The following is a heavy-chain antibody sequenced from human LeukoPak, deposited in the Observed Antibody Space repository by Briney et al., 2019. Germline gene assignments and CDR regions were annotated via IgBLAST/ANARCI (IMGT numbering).Heavy chain of an antibody. CDR1: GFSFSRFW. CDR3: ARDLNSGYYDY. D-gene: IGHD3-22*01. Sequence: GGSLRLSCAASGFSFSRFWMNWVRQAPGRGLEWVAHINQDGSEKNYADSVKGRFTISRDNDKNSLYLLMDSLRAEDTAVYYCARDLNSGYYDYWGQGTLGTVSS. CDR2: INQDGSEK. J-gene: IGHJ4*02. V-gene: IGHV3-7*05.